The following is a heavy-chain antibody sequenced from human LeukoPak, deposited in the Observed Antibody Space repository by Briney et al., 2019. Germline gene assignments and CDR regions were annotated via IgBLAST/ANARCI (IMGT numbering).Heavy chain of an antibody. Sequence: GGSLRLSCAASGLTVTNNHMTWVRQVSGEGLEFVSLISTSGSTYYADSVKGRFTISRDNSKNTLYLQMNSLRAEDTAVYYCAKDLGDWGSLDYWGQGTLVTVSS. D-gene: IGHD7-27*01. CDR3: AKDLGDWGSLDY. CDR1: GLTVTNNH. CDR2: ISTSGST. V-gene: IGHV3-53*01. J-gene: IGHJ4*02.